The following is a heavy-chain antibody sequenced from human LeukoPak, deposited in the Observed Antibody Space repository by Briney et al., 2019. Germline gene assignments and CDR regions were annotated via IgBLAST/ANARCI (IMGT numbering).Heavy chain of an antibody. CDR2: ISAYNGNT. D-gene: IGHD3-16*02. CDR1: GYTFTSYG. J-gene: IGHJ4*02. CDR3: ARDRGLHLGELSLYDY. Sequence: ASVKVSCKASGYTFTSYGISWERQAPGQGLEWMGWISAYNGNTNYAQKLQGRVTMTTDTSTSTAYMELRSLRSDDTAVYYCARDRGLHLGELSLYDYWGQGTLVTVSS. V-gene: IGHV1-18*01.